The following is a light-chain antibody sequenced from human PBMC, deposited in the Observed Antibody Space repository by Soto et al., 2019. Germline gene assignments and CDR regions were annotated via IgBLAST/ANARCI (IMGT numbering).Light chain of an antibody. Sequence: AIRMTQSPSSLSASTGDRVAITCRASQALNGNLAWYQQKSGKAPKVLIYATSTLQSGVQSRFSASGSGTDFTLTINSLQSEDVATYYCQQYYEYPRTFGQGTKVEIK. V-gene: IGKV1-8*01. J-gene: IGKJ1*01. CDR1: QALNGN. CDR2: ATS. CDR3: QQYYEYPRT.